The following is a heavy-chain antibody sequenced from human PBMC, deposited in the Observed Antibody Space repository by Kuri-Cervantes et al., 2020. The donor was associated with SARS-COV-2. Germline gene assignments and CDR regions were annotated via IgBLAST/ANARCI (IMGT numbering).Heavy chain of an antibody. V-gene: IGHV6-1*01. D-gene: IGHD3-22*01. J-gene: IGHJ6*02. CDR2: TYYRSKWYN. Sequence: LRFSCAISGDSVSSNSAAWNWIRQSPSRGLEWLERTYYRSKWYNDYAVSVKSRITINPDTSKNQFSLQLNSVTPEDTAVYYCARAMYYYDSSGYYINYYGMDVWGQGTMVTVSS. CDR3: ARAMYYYDSSGYYINYYGMDV. CDR1: GDSVSSNSAA.